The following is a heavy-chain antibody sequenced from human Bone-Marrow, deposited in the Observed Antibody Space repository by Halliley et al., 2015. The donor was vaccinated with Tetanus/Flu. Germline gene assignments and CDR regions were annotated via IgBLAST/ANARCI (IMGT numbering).Heavy chain of an antibody. CDR2: LSSRGST. J-gene: IGHJ4*02. Sequence: LEWIGFLSSRGSTNHNPSLESRVTIPVDTSKNQFSLRLTSVTAADTAVYYCVKAGFASSHFDSWGQGLLAALSS. CDR3: VKAGFASSHFDS. D-gene: IGHD2-21*01. V-gene: IGHV4-59*01.